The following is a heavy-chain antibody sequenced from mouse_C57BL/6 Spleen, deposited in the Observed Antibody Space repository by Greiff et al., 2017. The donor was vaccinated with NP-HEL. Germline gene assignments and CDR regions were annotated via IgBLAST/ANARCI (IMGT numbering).Heavy chain of an antibody. CDR1: GFTFSNYW. V-gene: IGHV6-3*01. J-gene: IGHJ3*01. CDR2: IRLKSDNYAT. CDR3: TGDGNWFAY. Sequence: VQLKESGGGLVQPGGSMKLSCVASGFTFSNYWMNWVRQSPEKGLEWVAQIRLKSDNYATHYAESVKGRFTISRDDSKSSVYLQMNNLRAEDTGIYYCTGDGNWFAYWGQGTLVTVSA. D-gene: IGHD2-1*01.